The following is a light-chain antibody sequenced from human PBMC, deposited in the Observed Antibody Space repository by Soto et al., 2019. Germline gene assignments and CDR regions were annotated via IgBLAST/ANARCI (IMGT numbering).Light chain of an antibody. Sequence: IQMTQSPSAMSASIGDRVTITCRASQGISRYLNWYQQKPGKAPKLLIYAASSLQSGVPSRFSVSGSGTDFTLTISSLQTEDFATYDCQQRYSTTWGFGQGTKVDIK. CDR2: AAS. CDR1: QGISRY. V-gene: IGKV1-39*01. J-gene: IGKJ1*01. CDR3: QQRYSTTWG.